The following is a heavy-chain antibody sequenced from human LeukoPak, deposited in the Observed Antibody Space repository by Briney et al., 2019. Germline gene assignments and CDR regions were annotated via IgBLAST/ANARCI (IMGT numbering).Heavy chain of an antibody. J-gene: IGHJ4*02. CDR2: FSHSGST. CDR1: GESFSGYY. CDR3: ARGRRFGYGGNSREPEFDY. V-gene: IGHV4-34*01. Sequence: SETLSLTFAVYGESFSGYYWSWIRQPPGKGLEWIGEFSHSGSTNCNPSLKSRVTISVDTSKNQFSLKLSSVTAADTAVYYCARGRRFGYGGNSREPEFDYWGQGTLVTVSS. D-gene: IGHD4-23*01.